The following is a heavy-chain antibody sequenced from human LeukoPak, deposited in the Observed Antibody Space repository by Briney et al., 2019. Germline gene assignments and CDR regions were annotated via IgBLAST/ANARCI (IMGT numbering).Heavy chain of an antibody. CDR1: GYTFTGYY. D-gene: IGHD4-17*01. J-gene: IGHJ4*02. V-gene: IGHV1-2*02. CDR2: INPNSGGT. Sequence: ASVKVSCKASGYTFTGYYMHWVRQAPGQGLEWMGWINPNSGGTNYAQKFQGRVTMTRDTSISTAYMELSRLRSDDTAVYYCASRPSGDHPYFDYWGQGTLVTVSS. CDR3: ASRPSGDHPYFDY.